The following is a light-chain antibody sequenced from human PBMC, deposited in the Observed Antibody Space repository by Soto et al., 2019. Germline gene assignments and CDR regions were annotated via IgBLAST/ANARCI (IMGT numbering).Light chain of an antibody. Sequence: DIQMTQSPSSLSASLGDRVTITCRASQSISNYLNWYQQKPGKAPKLLIYAASTLQSGVPSRFSGIGSGTHSTLTISSLQPEDFAAYYCQQSYSLPPTFGQGTKLEI. CDR2: AAS. V-gene: IGKV1-39*01. J-gene: IGKJ2*01. CDR3: QQSYSLPPT. CDR1: QSISNY.